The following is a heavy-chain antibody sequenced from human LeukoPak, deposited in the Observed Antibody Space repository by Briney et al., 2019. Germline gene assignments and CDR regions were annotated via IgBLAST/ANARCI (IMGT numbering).Heavy chain of an antibody. J-gene: IGHJ4*02. Sequence: GGCLRLSCAASGFTFNTYTMNWVRHAPGRGLEWVSSISSSRNNINYADSVKGRFTISRDNAMNSVHLQMNSLRVEDTAVYYCARGYQRPDYWGQGTLITVSS. CDR1: GFTFNTYT. CDR2: ISSSRNNI. V-gene: IGHV3-21*01. CDR3: ARGYQRPDY. D-gene: IGHD2-2*01.